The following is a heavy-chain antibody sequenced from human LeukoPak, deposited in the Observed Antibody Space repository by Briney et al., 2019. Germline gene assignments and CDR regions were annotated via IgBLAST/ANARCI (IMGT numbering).Heavy chain of an antibody. D-gene: IGHD3-10*01. Sequence: GGSLRLSCAASGFTFSDYYMTWVRQAPGKGPEWISYISNTGRTRYYADSVKGRYTISRDNAKNSLFLQMNSLRAEDTAIYYCARDLSLGSGSWFDQWGQGTLVTVPS. J-gene: IGHJ5*02. CDR3: ARDLSLGSGSWFDQ. V-gene: IGHV3-11*01. CDR2: ISNTGRTR. CDR1: GFTFSDYY.